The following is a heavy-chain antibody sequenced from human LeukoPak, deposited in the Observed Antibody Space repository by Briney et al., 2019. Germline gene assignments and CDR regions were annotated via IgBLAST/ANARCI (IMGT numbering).Heavy chain of an antibody. V-gene: IGHV3-23*01. CDR1: GFTFNNYA. CDR3: TKTTTGYSSGQYPGWPADH. CDR2: IFGSGGSA. D-gene: IGHD3-22*01. Sequence: GGSLRLSCTASGFTFNNYAMYWVRQAPRKGLEWVAGIFGSGGSAHYADSVKGRFTTSRDNSKNTVYLQMDSLRGEDTAVYYCTKTTTGYSSGQYPGWPADHWGQGALVTVS. J-gene: IGHJ4*02.